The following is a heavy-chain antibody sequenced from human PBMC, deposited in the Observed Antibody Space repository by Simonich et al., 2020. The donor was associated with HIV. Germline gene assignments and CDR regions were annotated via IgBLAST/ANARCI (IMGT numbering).Heavy chain of an antibody. CDR3: ARLTAGGLGEYFQH. V-gene: IGHV4-34*01. CDR2: INHSGST. D-gene: IGHD6-13*01. J-gene: IGHJ1*01. Sequence: QVQLQQWGAGLLKPSETLSLTCAVYGGSFSGYYWSWIRQPPGKGLEWIGEINHSGSTNYTPSLKGRVTISVDTSKNQFSLKLSSVTAADTAVYYCARLTAGGLGEYFQHWGQGTLVTVSS. CDR1: GGSFSGYY.